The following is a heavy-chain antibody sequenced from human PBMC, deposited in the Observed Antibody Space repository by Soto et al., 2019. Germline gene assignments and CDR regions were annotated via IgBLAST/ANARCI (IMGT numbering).Heavy chain of an antibody. D-gene: IGHD5-18*01. CDR1: GFTFDIYA. Sequence: EVQLVDSRGGLVQPGRSLRLSCAASGFTFDIYAMHWVRQAPGKGLEWVSSISWNSATRGYADSVKGRFTISRDNAKNSLYLQMDSLRTEDTAFYYCAKELGGYSYGYELDHWGQGTLVAVSS. J-gene: IGHJ4*02. CDR2: ISWNSATR. V-gene: IGHV3-9*01. CDR3: AKELGGYSYGYELDH.